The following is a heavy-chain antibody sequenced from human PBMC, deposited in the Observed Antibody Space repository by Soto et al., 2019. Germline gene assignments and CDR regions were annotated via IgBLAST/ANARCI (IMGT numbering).Heavy chain of an antibody. CDR3: ARDIHDAFEI. V-gene: IGHV4-4*07. Sequence: QVQLQESGPGLVKPSETLSLTCSVSGGSIRNYYWSWIRQPAGKGLEWIGRIYTSGSTNYNPSLKSRVTMSVETSKNYFSLMLTSVTASDTAVYECARDIHDAFEIWGQGTMVTVSS. CDR2: IYTSGST. J-gene: IGHJ3*02. CDR1: GGSIRNYY.